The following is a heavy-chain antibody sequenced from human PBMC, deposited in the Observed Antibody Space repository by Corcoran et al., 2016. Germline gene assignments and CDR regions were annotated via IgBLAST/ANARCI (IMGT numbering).Heavy chain of an antibody. D-gene: IGHD3-10*01. CDR1: GYSFTSYW. J-gene: IGHJ3*02. CDR2: IYPGDSDT. V-gene: IGHV5-51*01. CDR3: ARGFGELLERDWAFDI. Sequence: EVQLVQSGAEVKKPGESLKISCKGSGYSFTSYWIGWVRQMPGKGLEWMGIIYPGDSDTRYSPSFQGQVTISADKSSSTAYLQWSSLTASDTAMYYCARGFGELLERDWAFDIWGQGTMVTVSS.